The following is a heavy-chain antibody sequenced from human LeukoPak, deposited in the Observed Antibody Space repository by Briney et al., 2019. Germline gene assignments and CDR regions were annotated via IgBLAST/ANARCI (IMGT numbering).Heavy chain of an antibody. D-gene: IGHD3-16*01. CDR2: INPNSGGT. Sequence: ASVKVSCKASGYTFTGYYMHWVRQALGQGLEWMGWINPNSGGTNYAQKFQGWVTMTRDTSISTAYMELSRLRSDDTAVYYCARGYDYVWGSSEFDYWGQGTLVTVSS. V-gene: IGHV1-2*04. CDR1: GYTFTGYY. CDR3: ARGYDYVWGSSEFDY. J-gene: IGHJ4*02.